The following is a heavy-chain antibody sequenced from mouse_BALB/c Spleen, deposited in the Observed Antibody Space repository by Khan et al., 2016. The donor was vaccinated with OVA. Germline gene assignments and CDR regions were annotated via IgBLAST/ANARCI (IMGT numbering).Heavy chain of an antibody. V-gene: IGHV3-2*02. CDR2: IGYSGST. D-gene: IGHD1-1*01. Sequence: EVQLQESGPGLVKPSQSLSLTCTVTGYSITSDYAWNWIRQFPGNKLGWMGYIGYSGSTTYNPSLKSRISITRDTSKNQFFLQLNSVTTEDTATYFCARGKLLLRYPDYLDYWGQGTTLTVSS. CDR1: GYSITSDYA. J-gene: IGHJ2*01. CDR3: ARGKLLLRYPDYLDY.